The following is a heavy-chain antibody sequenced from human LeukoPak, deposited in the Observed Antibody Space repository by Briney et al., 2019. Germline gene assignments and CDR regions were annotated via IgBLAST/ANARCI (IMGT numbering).Heavy chain of an antibody. CDR1: GFTFSSYG. J-gene: IGHJ4*02. Sequence: GGSLRLSCAASGFTFSSYGMHWVRQAPGKGLEWVAVISYDGSNKYYADSVKGRFTISRDNSKNTLYLQMNSLRAEDTAVYYCATSAYGSGSYLFDYWGREPWSPSPQ. V-gene: IGHV3-30*03. CDR2: ISYDGSNK. CDR3: ATSAYGSGSYLFDY. D-gene: IGHD3-10*01.